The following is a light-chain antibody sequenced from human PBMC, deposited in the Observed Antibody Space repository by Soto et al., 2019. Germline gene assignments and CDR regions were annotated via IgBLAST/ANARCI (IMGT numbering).Light chain of an antibody. CDR2: DAS. CDR1: QDITNY. Sequence: DIQRTHSPSSLTASVGDSVTITCQASQDITNYLNWYQHKPGKAPKLLIYDASNLEPGVPSRFSGRGSGREFTFTISSLQPEDTATYYCQQYEDIPPNLGQGTRLEIK. J-gene: IGKJ5*01. V-gene: IGKV1-33*01. CDR3: QQYEDIPPN.